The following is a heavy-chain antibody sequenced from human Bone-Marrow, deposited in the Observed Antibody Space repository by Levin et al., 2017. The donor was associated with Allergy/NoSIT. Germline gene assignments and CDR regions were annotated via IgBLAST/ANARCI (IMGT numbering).Heavy chain of an antibody. D-gene: IGHD6-13*01. V-gene: IGHV4-39*01. CDR1: GGSISSSSYY. J-gene: IGHJ4*02. Sequence: SQTLSLTCTVSGGSISSSSYYWGWIRQPPGKGLEWIGSIYYSGSTYYNPSLKSRVTISVDTSKNQFSLKLSSVTAADTAVYYCAIQDGSSWLWYYWGQGTLVTVSS. CDR3: AIQDGSSWLWYY. CDR2: IYYSGST.